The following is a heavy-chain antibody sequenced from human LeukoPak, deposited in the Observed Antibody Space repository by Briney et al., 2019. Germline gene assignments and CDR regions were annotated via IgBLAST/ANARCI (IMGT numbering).Heavy chain of an antibody. CDR2: INTNTGNP. CDR1: GYTFTSYA. CDR3: ARESGRTGYAYYYYYGMDV. D-gene: IGHD3/OR15-3a*01. Sequence: ASVKVSCKASGYTFTSYAMNWVRQAPGQGLEWMGWINTNTGNPTYAQGFTGRFVFSLDTSVSTAYLQISSLKAEDTAVYYCARESGRTGYAYYYYYGMDVWGQGTTVTVSS. V-gene: IGHV7-4-1*02. J-gene: IGHJ6*02.